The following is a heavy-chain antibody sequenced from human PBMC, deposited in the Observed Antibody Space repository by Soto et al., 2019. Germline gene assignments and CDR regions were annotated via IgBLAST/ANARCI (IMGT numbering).Heavy chain of an antibody. CDR2: ISGSGGST. V-gene: IGHV3-23*01. CDR1: GFTFSSYA. D-gene: IGHD1-26*01. CDR3: ARRGSGSYYDY. Sequence: VQLLESGGGLVQPGGSLRLSCAASGFTFSSYAMRWVRQAPGKGLEWVSAISGSGGSTYYADSVKGRFNISRDYCQNTWYWQMNSLRAEETAVYYCARRGSGSYYDYWGQGNLVTVSS. J-gene: IGHJ4*02.